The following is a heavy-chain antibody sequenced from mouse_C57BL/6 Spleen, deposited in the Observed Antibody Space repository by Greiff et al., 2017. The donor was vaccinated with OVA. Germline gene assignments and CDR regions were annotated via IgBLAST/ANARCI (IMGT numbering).Heavy chain of an antibody. CDR3: SRGTYDYAMDY. V-gene: IGHV5-4*01. Sequence: EVQPVESGGGLVKPGGSLKLSCAASGFTFSSYAMSWVRQTPEKRLEWVATISDGGSYTYYPDNVKGRFTISRENAKNNLYLQMSHLKSEDTAMYYCSRGTYDYAMDYWGQGTSVTVSS. CDR1: GFTFSSYA. J-gene: IGHJ4*01. D-gene: IGHD2-3*01. CDR2: ISDGGSYT.